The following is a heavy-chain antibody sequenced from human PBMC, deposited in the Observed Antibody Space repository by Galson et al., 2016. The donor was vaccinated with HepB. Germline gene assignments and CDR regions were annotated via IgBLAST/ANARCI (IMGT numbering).Heavy chain of an antibody. V-gene: IGHV3-23*01. Sequence: SLRLSCAASGFAFSSYAMSWVRQAPGKGLEWVSAISDSGRTTYYTDSVKGRFTISRDNSRNTLHLQMNSLTAEDTAIYYCANLRGGYSGPRYYDYYNGMDVWGQGTTVTVPS. CDR1: GFAFSSYA. CDR3: ANLRGGYSGPRYYDYYNGMDV. CDR2: ISDSGRTT. D-gene: IGHD5-12*01. J-gene: IGHJ6*02.